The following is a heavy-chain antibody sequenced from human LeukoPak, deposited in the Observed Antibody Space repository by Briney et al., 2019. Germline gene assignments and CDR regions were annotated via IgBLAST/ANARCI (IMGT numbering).Heavy chain of an antibody. V-gene: IGHV4-39*07. J-gene: IGHJ5*02. Sequence: SETLSLTCTVSGGSISSSGSYWGWIRQPPGKGLEWIGSIYYSGNTYNPSLKSRVTISVDTSKNQFSLNLTSVNAADTAAYYCARVMAARREDLNWFDPWGQGTLVTVSS. CDR3: ARVMAARREDLNWFDP. CDR1: GGSISSSGSY. D-gene: IGHD6-6*01. CDR2: IYYSGNT.